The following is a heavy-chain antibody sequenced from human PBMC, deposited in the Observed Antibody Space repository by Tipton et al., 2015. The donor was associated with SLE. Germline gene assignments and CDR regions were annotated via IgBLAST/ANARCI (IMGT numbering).Heavy chain of an antibody. CDR3: ARVLEMATIIDAFDI. J-gene: IGHJ3*02. D-gene: IGHD5-24*01. Sequence: GSLRLSCVVSGFTFSRYWMSWVRQAPGKGLEWVSSISSSSSYIYYADSVKGRFTISRDNAKNSLYLQMNSLRAEDTAVYYCARVLEMATIIDAFDIWGQVTMVTVSS. CDR1: GFTFSRYW. V-gene: IGHV3-21*01. CDR2: ISSSSSYI.